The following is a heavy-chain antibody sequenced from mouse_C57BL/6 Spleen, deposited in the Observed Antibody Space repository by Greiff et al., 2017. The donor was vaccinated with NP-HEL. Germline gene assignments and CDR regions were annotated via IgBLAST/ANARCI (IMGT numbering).Heavy chain of an antibody. D-gene: IGHD3-2*02. CDR2: ISNGGGST. CDR3: ARDSSGYGVYYYAMDY. Sequence: EVMLVESGGGLVQPGGSLKLSCAASGFTFSDYYMYWVRKTPEKRLEWVAYISNGGGSTYYPDTVKGRFTISRDNAKNTLYLQMSRLKSEDTAMYYCARDSSGYGVYYYAMDYWGQGTSVTVSS. J-gene: IGHJ4*01. CDR1: GFTFSDYY. V-gene: IGHV5-12*01.